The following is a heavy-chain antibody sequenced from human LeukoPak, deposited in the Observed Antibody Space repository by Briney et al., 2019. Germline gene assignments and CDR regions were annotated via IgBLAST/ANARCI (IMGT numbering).Heavy chain of an antibody. J-gene: IGHJ4*02. CDR2: ISGSGGST. CDR1: GITFSSYA. Sequence: GGSLSLSCAASGITFSSYAMSWVRQAPGKGPEWVSGISGSGGSTYFADSVKGRFTISRDNSKNTLYLQMNSLRAEDTAVYYCAKDVRVSGWYVFDYWGQGTLVTVSS. D-gene: IGHD6-19*01. V-gene: IGHV3-23*01. CDR3: AKDVRVSGWYVFDY.